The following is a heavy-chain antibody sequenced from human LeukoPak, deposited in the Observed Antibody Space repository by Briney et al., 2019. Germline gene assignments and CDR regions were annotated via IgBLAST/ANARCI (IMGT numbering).Heavy chain of an antibody. Sequence: GGSLRLSCAASGFTFSTYAMHWVRQAPGKGLEWVTFISFDGGSKYYAASAKGRFTISRDNSKNTLYLQMNSLRAEDTAVYYCARDRSSYEFYFDYWGQGTLVTVSS. CDR3: ARDRSSYEFYFDY. CDR2: ISFDGGSK. J-gene: IGHJ4*02. CDR1: GFTFSTYA. D-gene: IGHD5-12*01. V-gene: IGHV3-30-3*01.